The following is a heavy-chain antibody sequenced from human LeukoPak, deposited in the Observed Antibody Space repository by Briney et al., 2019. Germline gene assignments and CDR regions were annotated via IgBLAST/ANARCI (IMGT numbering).Heavy chain of an antibody. CDR3: ARDLNWFDP. CDR1: GYTFTSYY. V-gene: IGHV1-18*04. Sequence: ASVKVSCKASGYTFTSYYMHWVRQATGQGLEWMGWISAYNGNTNYAQKLQGRVTMTTDTSTSTVYMELRSLRSDDTAVYYCARDLNWFDPWGQGTLVTVSS. J-gene: IGHJ5*02. CDR2: ISAYNGNT.